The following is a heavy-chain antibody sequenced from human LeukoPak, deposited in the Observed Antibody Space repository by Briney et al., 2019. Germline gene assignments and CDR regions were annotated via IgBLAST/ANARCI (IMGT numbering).Heavy chain of an antibody. CDR2: ISWNSCSI. CDR3: AKAGHRLVKGYYFDY. J-gene: IGHJ4*02. D-gene: IGHD6-6*01. Sequence: SLRLSCAASGFNFDYYSMHWVRQAPARGLAWVSGISWNSCSIGDADSVKGRFTISRDNAKNSLYLQMNSLRAEDMALYYCAKAGHRLVKGYYFDYWGQGTLVTVSS. CDR1: GFNFDYYS. V-gene: IGHV3-9*03.